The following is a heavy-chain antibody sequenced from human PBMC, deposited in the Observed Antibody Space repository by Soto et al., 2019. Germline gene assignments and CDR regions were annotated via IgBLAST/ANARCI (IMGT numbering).Heavy chain of an antibody. CDR2: IYSSGST. D-gene: IGHD1-26*01. CDR3: ARVSGSYYHVYYFDY. J-gene: IGHJ4*02. Sequence: PSETLSLTCTVSGDSISNIRYYWDWIRQPPGKGLEWIGSIYSSGSTYYKPSLKSRVTISLDTSKNHVYLRLSSVTAADTAVYYCARVSGSYYHVYYFDYWGQGTLVTVSS. CDR1: GDSISNIRYY. V-gene: IGHV4-39*07.